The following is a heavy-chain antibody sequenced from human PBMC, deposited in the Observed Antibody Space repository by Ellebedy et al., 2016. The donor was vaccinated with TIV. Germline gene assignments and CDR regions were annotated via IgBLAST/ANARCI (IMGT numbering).Heavy chain of an antibody. J-gene: IGHJ1*01. CDR1: GFTFRSYG. V-gene: IGHV3-30*03. CDR3: ARNPTTYYYDSTGYYYEHFQH. D-gene: IGHD3-22*01. CDR2: ISFDGSKT. Sequence: GESLKISXAASGFTFRSYGMHWVRQAPGKGLEWMGVISFDGSKTHYADSVKGRFTITRDNSNNTLSLQMNSLRADDTGVYYCARNPTTYYYDSTGYYYEHFQHWGQGTLVTVSS.